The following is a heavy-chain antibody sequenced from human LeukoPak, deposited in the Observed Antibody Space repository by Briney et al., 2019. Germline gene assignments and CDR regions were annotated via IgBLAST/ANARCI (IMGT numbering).Heavy chain of an antibody. V-gene: IGHV1-8*03. J-gene: IGHJ4*02. CDR1: GYTFTNYD. CDR2: MNPNSGNT. D-gene: IGHD2/OR15-2a*01. Sequence: HGASVKVSCKASGYTFTNYDINWVRQATGQGLEWMGYMNPNSGNTGYAQKFQDRVTITSDTSISTAYMELSSLRSDDTAVYYCARAGNTRFDYWGQGTLVTVSS. CDR3: ARAGNTRFDY.